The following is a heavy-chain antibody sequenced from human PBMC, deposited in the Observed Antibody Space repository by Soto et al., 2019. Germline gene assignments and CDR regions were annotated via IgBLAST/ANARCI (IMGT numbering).Heavy chain of an antibody. Sequence: PSETLSLTFTVSGGSISSGDYYWGWIRQPPGKGLEWIGYIYYSGSTYYNPSLKSRVAISVDTSKNQFSLKLSSVTAADTAVYYCARVLSEYDAFDIWGQGTMVTVSS. CDR3: ARVLSEYDAFDI. CDR1: GGSISSGDYY. V-gene: IGHV4-30-4*01. J-gene: IGHJ3*02. D-gene: IGHD6-6*01. CDR2: IYYSGST.